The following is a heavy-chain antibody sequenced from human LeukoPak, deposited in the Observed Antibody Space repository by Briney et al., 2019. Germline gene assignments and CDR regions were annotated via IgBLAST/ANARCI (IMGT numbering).Heavy chain of an antibody. V-gene: IGHV4-31*03. J-gene: IGHJ5*02. CDR1: GGSISSGGYY. Sequence: SQTLSLTCTVSGGSISSGGYYWSWIRQHPGKGLAWIGYIYYSGSTYYNPSLKSRVTISVDTSKNQFSLKLSSVTAADTAVYYCARGRYGDYVWFDPWGQGTLVTVSS. CDR2: IYYSGST. CDR3: ARGRYGDYVWFDP. D-gene: IGHD4-17*01.